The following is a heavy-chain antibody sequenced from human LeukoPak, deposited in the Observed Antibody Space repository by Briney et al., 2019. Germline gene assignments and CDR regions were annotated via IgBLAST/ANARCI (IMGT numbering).Heavy chain of an antibody. CDR1: GYTFTSYD. Sequence: ASVKVSCKASGYTFTSYDINWVRQTPGQGLEWMGWMKLNSGNTGYAQKFQGRVTMTRNTSISTAYMELSSLRSEDTAVYYCARPQLYDYVWGSYRSSFAFDIWGQGTMVTVSS. J-gene: IGHJ3*02. CDR2: MKLNSGNT. V-gene: IGHV1-8*01. CDR3: ARPQLYDYVWGSYRSSFAFDI. D-gene: IGHD3-16*02.